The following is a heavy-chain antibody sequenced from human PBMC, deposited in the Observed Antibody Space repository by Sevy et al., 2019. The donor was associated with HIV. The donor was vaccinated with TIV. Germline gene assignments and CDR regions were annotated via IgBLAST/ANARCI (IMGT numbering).Heavy chain of an antibody. V-gene: IGHV3-15*01. Sequence: GGSLRLSCAASGFSFRETWMSWVRQGPGKGLELVGRIKSKSDGGTTDYAAPVKGRFTISRDDSKTTLYLQMNSLKTEETALYCCTTIGYHGGFDIWGKGPMVTVSS. CDR3: TTIGYHGGFDI. D-gene: IGHD3-16*02. CDR2: IKSKSDGGTT. CDR1: GFSFRETW. J-gene: IGHJ3*02.